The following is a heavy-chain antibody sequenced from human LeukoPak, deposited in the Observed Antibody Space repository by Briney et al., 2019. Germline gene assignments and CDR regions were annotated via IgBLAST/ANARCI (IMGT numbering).Heavy chain of an antibody. CDR3: ARYYGEAPPY. CDR1: GYIFTGYY. Sequence: GASVKVSCKASGYIFTGYYMYRVRQAPGQGLEWMGWIYPYTGGTDSAQKFQGRITMTRDTSISTAYMELSRLRSDDTAVYYCARYYGEAPPYWGQGTLVIVSS. D-gene: IGHD4-17*01. V-gene: IGHV1-2*02. CDR2: IYPYTGGT. J-gene: IGHJ4*02.